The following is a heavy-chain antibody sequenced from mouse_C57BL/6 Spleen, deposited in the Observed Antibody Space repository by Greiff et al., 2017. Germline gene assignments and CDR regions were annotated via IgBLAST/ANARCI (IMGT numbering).Heavy chain of an antibody. Sequence: EVKLMESGPELVKPGASVKISCKASGYSFTGYYMNWVKQSPEKSLEWIGEINPSTGGTTYNQKFKAKATLTVDKSSSTAYMQLKSLTSEDSAVYYCARGGLRDFDYWGQGTTLTVSS. V-gene: IGHV1-42*01. CDR3: ARGGLRDFDY. D-gene: IGHD2-4*01. CDR2: INPSTGGT. J-gene: IGHJ2*01. CDR1: GYSFTGYY.